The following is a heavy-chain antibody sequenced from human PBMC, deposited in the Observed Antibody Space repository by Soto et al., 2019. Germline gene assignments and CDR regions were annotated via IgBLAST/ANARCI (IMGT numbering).Heavy chain of an antibody. Sequence: EVQLVESGGGLVKPGGSLRLSCAASGFTFSNAWMNWVRQAPGKGLEWVGRIKSKTDGGTTDYAAPVKGRFTISRDDSKNTLYLQMNSMKTEDTAVYYCTTSTGTYYYYYGMDVWGQGTTVTVSS. CDR2: IKSKTDGGTT. D-gene: IGHD1-1*01. V-gene: IGHV3-15*07. CDR3: TTSTGTYYYYYGMDV. CDR1: GFTFSNAW. J-gene: IGHJ6*02.